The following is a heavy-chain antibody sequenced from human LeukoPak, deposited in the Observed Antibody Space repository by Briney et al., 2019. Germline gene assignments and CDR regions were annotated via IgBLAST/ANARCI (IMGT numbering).Heavy chain of an antibody. J-gene: IGHJ4*02. CDR3: ARLGGVIGSVDY. CDR1: GGSISSSSYY. D-gene: IGHD3-16*02. CDR2: IYYSGST. Sequence: SETLSLTCTVSGGSISSSSYYWGWIRQPPGKGLEWIGSIYYSGSTYYNPSLKSRVTISVDTSKNQFSLKLSSVTAADTAVYYCARLGGVIGSVDYWGQGTLVTVSS. V-gene: IGHV4-39*07.